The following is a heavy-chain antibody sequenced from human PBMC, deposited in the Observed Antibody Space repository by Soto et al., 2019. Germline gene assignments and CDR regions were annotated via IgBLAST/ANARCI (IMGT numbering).Heavy chain of an antibody. D-gene: IGHD6-6*01. CDR2: IWYDVSNK. CDR1: GFTFSSYG. V-gene: IGHV3-33*01. Sequence: GGSLRLSCAASGFTFSSYGMHWVRQAPGKGLEWVALIWYDVSNKNYVDSVKGRFTISRDNSKNTLYLEMNSLRAEDTAVYYCARATPTVRYFDYWGQGTLVTVSS. CDR3: ARATPTVRYFDY. J-gene: IGHJ4*02.